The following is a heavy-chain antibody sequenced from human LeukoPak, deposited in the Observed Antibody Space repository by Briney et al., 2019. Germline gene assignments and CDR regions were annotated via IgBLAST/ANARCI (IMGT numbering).Heavy chain of an antibody. CDR3: ARRDGYKTNLDY. Sequence: SETLSLTCTVSGGSISSYYWSWIRQPPGKGLEWIGYIYYSGSTNYNPFLKSRVTISVDTSKNQFSLKLSSVTAADTAVYYCARRDGYKTNLDYWGQGTLVTVSS. CDR2: IYYSGST. CDR1: GGSISSYY. J-gene: IGHJ4*02. D-gene: IGHD5-24*01. V-gene: IGHV4-59*08.